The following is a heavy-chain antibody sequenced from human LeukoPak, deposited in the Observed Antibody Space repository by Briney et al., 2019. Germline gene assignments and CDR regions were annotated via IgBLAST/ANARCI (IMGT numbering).Heavy chain of an antibody. V-gene: IGHV3-7*01. CDR3: VRGRDGSF. D-gene: IGHD5-24*01. J-gene: IGHJ4*02. CDR2: IKYDDSEK. Sequence: GGSLRLSCATSGFFFNSFWMTWVRQAPGKGLEWVANIKYDDSEKYLVESVKGRFTISRDNARNSLFLQMDSLRVEDTAEYYCVRGRDGSFWGRGTQVTVSS. CDR1: GFFFNSFW.